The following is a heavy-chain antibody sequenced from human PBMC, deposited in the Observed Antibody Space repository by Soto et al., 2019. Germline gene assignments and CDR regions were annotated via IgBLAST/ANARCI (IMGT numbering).Heavy chain of an antibody. CDR3: ARVLPFPQYSGGPQVFQH. J-gene: IGHJ1*01. D-gene: IGHD1-26*01. CDR2: IIPIFGTA. V-gene: IGHV1-69*13. CDR1: GGTFSSYA. Sequence: SVKVSCKASGGTFSSYAISWVRQAPGQGLEWMGGIIPIFGTANYAQKFQGRVTITADESTSTAYMELSSLRSEDTAVYYCARVLPFPQYSGGPQVFQHWGQGTLVTVSS.